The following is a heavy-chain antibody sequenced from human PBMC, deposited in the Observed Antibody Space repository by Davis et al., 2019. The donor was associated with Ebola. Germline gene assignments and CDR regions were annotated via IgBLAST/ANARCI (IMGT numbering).Heavy chain of an antibody. V-gene: IGHV3-7*03. CDR1: GFTFSGYW. D-gene: IGHD4-17*01. CDR2: IKQDGSDK. CDR3: AKGSLYGSRSITAGMDV. Sequence: GESLKISCAASGFTFSGYWMNWVRQAPGKGLEWVANIKQDGSDKYYVDSVKGRFTISRDNAKNSLYLQMNSLRAEDTAVYYCAKGSLYGSRSITAGMDVWGQGTTVTVSS. J-gene: IGHJ6*02.